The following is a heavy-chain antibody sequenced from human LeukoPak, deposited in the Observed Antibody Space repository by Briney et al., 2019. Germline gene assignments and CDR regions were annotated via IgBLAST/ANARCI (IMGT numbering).Heavy chain of an antibody. J-gene: IGHJ4*02. D-gene: IGHD1-26*01. CDR3: ARDREWELLEYILDY. CDR1: GYTFTSYG. Sequence: ASVKVSCKASGYTFTSYGISWVRQAPGQGLEWMGWISAYNGNTNYAQKLQGRVTMTTDTSTSTAYMELRSLRSDDTAVYYCARDREWELLEYILDYWGQGTLVTVSS. CDR2: ISAYNGNT. V-gene: IGHV1-18*01.